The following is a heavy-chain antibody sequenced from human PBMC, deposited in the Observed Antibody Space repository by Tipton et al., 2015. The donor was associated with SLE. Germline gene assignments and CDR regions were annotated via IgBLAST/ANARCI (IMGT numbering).Heavy chain of an antibody. CDR1: CDSITSAY. J-gene: IGHJ4*02. CDR3: ARGNQHSGYDGFDY. Sequence: TLSLTCTVSCDSITSAYWTWIRQPPGKGLEWIGYISYSGSTNYNPSVRSRVTISVDTSKNQVYLKLSSVTAADTAIYYCARGNQHSGYDGFDYWGQGTLVTVSS. D-gene: IGHD5-12*01. V-gene: IGHV4-59*01. CDR2: ISYSGST.